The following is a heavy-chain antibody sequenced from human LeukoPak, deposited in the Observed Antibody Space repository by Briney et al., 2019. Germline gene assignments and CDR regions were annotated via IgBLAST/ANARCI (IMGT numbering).Heavy chain of an antibody. Sequence: ASVKVSCKASGYTFTSYDINWVRQAPGQGLEWMGWMNPNSGNTGYAQKFQGRVTMTRNTSISTAYMELSSLRSDDTAVYYCARDSFGALAAAAGDAFDIWGQGTMVTVSS. CDR1: GYTFTSYD. CDR3: ARDSFGALAAAAGDAFDI. V-gene: IGHV1-8*01. J-gene: IGHJ3*02. D-gene: IGHD6-13*01. CDR2: MNPNSGNT.